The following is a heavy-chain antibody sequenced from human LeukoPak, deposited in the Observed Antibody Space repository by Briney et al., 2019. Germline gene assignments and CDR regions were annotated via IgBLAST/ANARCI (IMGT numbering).Heavy chain of an antibody. J-gene: IGHJ4*02. CDR3: ARLYYDSSGYYQICYFDY. D-gene: IGHD3-22*01. CDR1: GGSISSSSYY. V-gene: IGHV4-39*01. Sequence: SETLSLTCTVSGGSISSSSYYWGWIRQPPGEGLEWIGSIYYSGSTYYNPSLKSRVTISVDTSKNQFSLNLSSVTAADTAVYYCARLYYDSSGYYQICYFDYWGQGTLVTVSS. CDR2: IYYSGST.